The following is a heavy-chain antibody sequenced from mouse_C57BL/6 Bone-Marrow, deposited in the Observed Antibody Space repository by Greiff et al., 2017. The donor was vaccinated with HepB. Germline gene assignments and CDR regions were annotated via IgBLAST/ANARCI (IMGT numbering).Heavy chain of an antibody. CDR3: ARTSLLWLRRRYFDV. CDR1: GFNIKNTY. V-gene: IGHV14-3*01. D-gene: IGHD2-2*01. Sequence: EVQLQQSVAELVRPGASVKLSCTASGFNIKNTYMHWVQQRPEQGLEWIGRIDPANGNTKYAPKFQGKATITADTSSNTAYLQLSSLTSEDTAIYYCARTSLLWLRRRYFDVWGTGTTVTVSS. J-gene: IGHJ1*03. CDR2: IDPANGNT.